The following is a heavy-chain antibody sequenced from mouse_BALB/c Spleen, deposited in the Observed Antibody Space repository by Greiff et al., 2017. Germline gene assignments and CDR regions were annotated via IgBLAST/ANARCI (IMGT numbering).Heavy chain of an antibody. Sequence: EVKLVESGPGLVKPSQSLSLTCTVTGYSITSDYAWNWIRQFPGNQLEWMGYISYSGSTSYNPSLKSRISITRDTSKNQFFLQLNSVTTEDTATYYCARDYRYGVDYWGQGTSVTVSS. CDR1: GYSITSDYA. J-gene: IGHJ4*01. CDR2: ISYSGST. V-gene: IGHV3-2*02. D-gene: IGHD2-14*01. CDR3: ARDYRYGVDY.